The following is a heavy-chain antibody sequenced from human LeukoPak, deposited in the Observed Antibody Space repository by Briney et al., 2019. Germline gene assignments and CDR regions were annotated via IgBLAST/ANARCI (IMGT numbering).Heavy chain of an antibody. J-gene: IGHJ6*04. CDR1: GFTFSNFS. D-gene: IGHD3-10*02. CDR3: AELGITMIGGV. V-gene: IGHV3-48*04. Sequence: GGSLRLSCAASGFTFSNFSMNWVRQAPGRGLEWVSYISSSGSTIYYADSVKGRFTISRDNAKNSLYLQMNSLRAEDTAVYYCAELGITMIGGVWGKGTTVTISS. CDR2: ISSSGSTI.